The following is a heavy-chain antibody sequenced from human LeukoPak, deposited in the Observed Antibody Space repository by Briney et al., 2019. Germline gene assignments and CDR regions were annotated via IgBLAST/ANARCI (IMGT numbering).Heavy chain of an antibody. Sequence: PSETLSLTCTVSGGSISSYYWSWIRQPPGKGLEWIGYIYYSGSTNYNPSLKSRVTISVDTSKNQFSLKLSSVTAADTAVYYCAITSMIVVAPDAFDIWGQGTMVTVSS. CDR3: AITSMIVVAPDAFDI. J-gene: IGHJ3*02. CDR2: IYYSGST. D-gene: IGHD3-22*01. V-gene: IGHV4-59*08. CDR1: GGSISSYY.